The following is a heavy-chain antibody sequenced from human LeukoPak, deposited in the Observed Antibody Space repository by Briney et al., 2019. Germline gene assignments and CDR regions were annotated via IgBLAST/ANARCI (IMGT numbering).Heavy chain of an antibody. CDR2: ISSSGSTI. Sequence: GGSLRLSCAASGFTFSSYEMNWVRQAPGKGLEWVSYISSSGSTIYYADSVKGRFTISRDNAKNSLYLQMNSLRAEDTAVYYCASAYTSSGRGWGQGTLVTVSS. CDR1: GFTFSSYE. J-gene: IGHJ4*02. V-gene: IGHV3-48*03. D-gene: IGHD6-6*01. CDR3: ASAYTSSGRG.